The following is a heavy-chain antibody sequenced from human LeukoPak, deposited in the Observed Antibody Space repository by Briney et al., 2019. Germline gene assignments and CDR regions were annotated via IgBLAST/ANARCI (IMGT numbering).Heavy chain of an antibody. V-gene: IGHV3-23*01. CDR2: ISGSGDST. CDR1: GFTSTSYA. D-gene: IGHD5-12*01. J-gene: IGHJ4*02. CDR3: ARVGYSGYDYDY. Sequence: RRSLRLSCEPSGFTSTSYAMSWVPQAPAKGLEWVSVISGSGDSTYYADSVEGRCTSSRDNSKDALYLQMNSLRAEDTAVYYCARVGYSGYDYDYWGQGTLVTVSS.